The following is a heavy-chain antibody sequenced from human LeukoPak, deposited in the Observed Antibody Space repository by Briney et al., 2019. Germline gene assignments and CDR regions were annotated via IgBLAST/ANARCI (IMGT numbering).Heavy chain of an antibody. J-gene: IGHJ5*02. CDR2: IYHSGST. Sequence: SETLSLTCTVSGGSISSGGYYWSWIRQPPGKGLEWIGYIYHSGSTYYNPSLKSRVTILVDRSKNQFSLKLSSVTAADTAVYYCARGDCSSTSCSFDPWGQGTLVTVSS. V-gene: IGHV4-30-2*01. CDR1: GGSISSGGYY. D-gene: IGHD2-2*01. CDR3: ARGDCSSTSCSFDP.